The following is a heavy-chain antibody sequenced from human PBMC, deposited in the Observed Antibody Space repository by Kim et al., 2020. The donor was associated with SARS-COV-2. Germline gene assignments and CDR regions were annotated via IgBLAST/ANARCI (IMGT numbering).Heavy chain of an antibody. V-gene: IGHV4-39*07. CDR3: ARDIVVVPAAMEMENWFDP. J-gene: IGHJ5*02. Sequence: KSRVTISEATSKNQFSLKLSSVTAADTAVYYCARDIVVVPAAMEMENWFDPWGQGTLVTVSS. D-gene: IGHD2-2*01.